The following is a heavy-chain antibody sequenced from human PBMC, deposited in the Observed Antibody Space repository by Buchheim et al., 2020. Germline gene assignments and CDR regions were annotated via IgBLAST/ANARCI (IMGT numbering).Heavy chain of an antibody. D-gene: IGHD3-22*01. CDR3: ASGGMDYYDSSGYYYDY. CDR1: GGSFSGYY. V-gene: IGHV4-34*01. Sequence: QVQLQQWGAGLLKPSETLSLTCAVYGGSFSGYYWSWIRQPPGKGLEWIGEINHSGSTNYNPSLKSRVTISVDTSKNQFSLNLSSVTAADTAVYYCASGGMDYYDSSGYYYDYWGQGTL. CDR2: INHSGST. J-gene: IGHJ4*02.